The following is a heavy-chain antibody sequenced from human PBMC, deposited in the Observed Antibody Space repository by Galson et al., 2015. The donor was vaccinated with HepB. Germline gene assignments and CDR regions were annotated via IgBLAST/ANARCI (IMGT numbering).Heavy chain of an antibody. J-gene: IGHJ3*02. Sequence: SLRLSCAASGFTFSSYWIHWVRQAPGKGLVWVSRISSDGNSIDYADSVKGRFTISRDNAKNTVYLQMNSLTAEDTALYYCAREIAAVPGRNSDAFDIWGQGTMVTVSS. CDR2: ISSDGNSI. CDR1: GFTFSSYW. CDR3: AREIAAVPGRNSDAFDI. D-gene: IGHD6-19*01. V-gene: IGHV3-74*01.